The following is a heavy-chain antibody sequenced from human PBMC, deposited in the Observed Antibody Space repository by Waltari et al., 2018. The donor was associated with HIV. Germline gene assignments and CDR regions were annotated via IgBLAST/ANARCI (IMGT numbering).Heavy chain of an antibody. CDR2: ISSSSSTI. CDR1: GFTFSSYS. J-gene: IGHJ6*02. D-gene: IGHD6-6*01. Sequence: EVQLVESGGGLVQPGGSLRLSCAASGFTFSSYSMNWVRQAPGHGLEWVSYISSSSSTIYYADSVKGRFTISRDNAKNSLYLQMNSLRDEDTAVYYCARTDQGIAARPDYYYGMDVWGQGTTVTVSS. V-gene: IGHV3-48*02. CDR3: ARTDQGIAARPDYYYGMDV.